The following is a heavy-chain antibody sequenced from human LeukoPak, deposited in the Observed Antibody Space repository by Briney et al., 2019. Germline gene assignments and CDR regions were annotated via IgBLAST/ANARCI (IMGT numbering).Heavy chain of an antibody. CDR2: ISSSSSYI. J-gene: IGHJ4*02. V-gene: IGHV3-21*01. CDR1: GFTFSSYS. Sequence: GGSLRLSCAASGFTFSSYSMNWVRQAPGKGLEWVSSISSSSSYIYYADSVKGRFTISRDNAKNSLNLQMNSLRAEDTAVYYCARDPTVVTPGYWGQGTLVTVSS. CDR3: ARDPTVVTPGY. D-gene: IGHD4-23*01.